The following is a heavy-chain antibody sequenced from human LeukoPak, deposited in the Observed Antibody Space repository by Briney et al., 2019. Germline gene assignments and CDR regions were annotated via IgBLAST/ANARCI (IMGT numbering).Heavy chain of an antibody. CDR3: AKDFWSDYYSGYFDY. V-gene: IGHV3-23*01. J-gene: IGHJ4*02. CDR2: ISGSGGST. Sequence: GGSLKLSCAASGFTFSVYPMNWVRQAPGKGLEWVSAISGSGGSTYYADSVKGRFTISRDNSKTTLYLQMNSLRAEDTAVYYCAKDFWSDYYSGYFDYWGQGTLVTVSS. D-gene: IGHD3-3*01. CDR1: GFTFSVYP.